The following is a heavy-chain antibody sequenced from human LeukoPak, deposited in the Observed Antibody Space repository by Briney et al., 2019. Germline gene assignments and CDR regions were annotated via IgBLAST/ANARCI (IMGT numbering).Heavy chain of an antibody. V-gene: IGHV1-2*02. CDR1: GYTFTDYF. D-gene: IGHD1-26*01. CDR3: ASSGSYRGRFDY. CDR2: INPNSGTT. J-gene: IGHJ4*02. Sequence: ASVKVSCKASGYTFTDYFLHWVRQAPGQGLEWMGYINPNSGTTEYEQNFQGRLTMTRDTSISTTYMDLISLTSDDTAVYYCASSGSYRGRFDYWGQGTLVTVSS.